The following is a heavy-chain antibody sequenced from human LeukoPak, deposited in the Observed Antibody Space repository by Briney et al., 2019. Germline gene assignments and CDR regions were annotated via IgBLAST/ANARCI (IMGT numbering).Heavy chain of an antibody. J-gene: IGHJ4*02. CDR2: ISGSGGST. V-gene: IGHV3-23*01. CDR3: AKDLGYSGYDARFDY. D-gene: IGHD5-12*01. CDR1: GFTFSSYA. Sequence: GGSLRLSCAASGFTFSSYAMSWVRQPPGKGLEWVAAISGSGGSTYYADSVKGRFTISRDNSKNTLYLQMNSLRAEDTAVYYCAKDLGYSGYDARFDYWGQGTLVTVSS.